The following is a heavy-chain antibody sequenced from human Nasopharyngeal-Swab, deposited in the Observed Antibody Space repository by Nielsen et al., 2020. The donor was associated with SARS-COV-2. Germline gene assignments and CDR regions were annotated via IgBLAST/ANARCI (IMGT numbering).Heavy chain of an antibody. V-gene: IGHV5-51*01. J-gene: IGHJ6*02. D-gene: IGHD6-13*01. Sequence: GESLKTPCKGSGYSFTSYWIGWVRQMPGKGLEWMGIIYPGDSDTRYSPSFQGQVTISADKSISTAYLQWSSLKASDTAMYYCARQGIAAAGTTDYYYGMDVWGQGTTVTVSS. CDR1: GYSFTSYW. CDR2: IYPGDSDT. CDR3: ARQGIAAAGTTDYYYGMDV.